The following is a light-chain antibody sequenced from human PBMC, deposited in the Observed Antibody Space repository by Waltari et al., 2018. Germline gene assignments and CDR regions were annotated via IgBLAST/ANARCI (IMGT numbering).Light chain of an antibody. V-gene: IGLV3-19*01. CDR1: SLRRYY. CDR3: HSRDTISTRV. CDR2: GQD. J-gene: IGLJ3*02. Sequence: SSELTQDPAVSVALGQTVRITCQGDSLRRYYASWYQQRPGQAPRLVLYGQDNRPSGIPDRFSGSTSGYTASLTITGAQAEDEADYYCHSRDTISTRVFGGGTRLTV.